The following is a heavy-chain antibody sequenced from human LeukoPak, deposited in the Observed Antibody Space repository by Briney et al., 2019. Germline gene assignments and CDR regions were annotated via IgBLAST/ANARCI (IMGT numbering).Heavy chain of an antibody. Sequence: SETLSLTCTVSGGSISNYYWSWIRQPPGKGLEWIGYIYASGGTNYNPSLKSRVTISVDTSRNQFSLRLSSVTAADTAMYYCARLTGYQQPTGGYYYYMDVWSKGTTVTVSS. D-gene: IGHD6-13*01. J-gene: IGHJ6*03. V-gene: IGHV4-4*09. CDR2: IYASGGT. CDR3: ARLTGYQQPTGGYYYYMDV. CDR1: GGSISNYY.